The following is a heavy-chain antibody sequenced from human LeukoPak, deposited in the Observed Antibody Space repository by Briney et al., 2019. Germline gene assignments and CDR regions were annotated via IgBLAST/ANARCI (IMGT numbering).Heavy chain of an antibody. CDR3: ARDYGSGSYDPYFDY. Sequence: ASVKVSCKASGYTFTSYYMHWVRQAPGQGLEWMGIINPSGGSTSYAQKFQGRVTMTRDMSTSTVYMELSSLRSEDTAVYYCARDYGSGSYDPYFDYWGQGTLVTVSS. V-gene: IGHV1-46*01. J-gene: IGHJ4*02. D-gene: IGHD3-10*01. CDR2: INPSGGST. CDR1: GYTFTSYY.